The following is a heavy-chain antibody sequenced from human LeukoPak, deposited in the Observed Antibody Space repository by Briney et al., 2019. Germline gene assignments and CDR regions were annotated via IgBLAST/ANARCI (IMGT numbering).Heavy chain of an antibody. J-gene: IGHJ4*02. V-gene: IGHV4-38-2*01. Sequence: KPSETLSLTCAVSDYSISSAYYWGWIRQPPGKGLEWIGSIYHSGSTDYNPSLKSRVTISVDTSKNQFSLKLRSVTAADTAVYYCALEGLVGATHYFDYWGQGSLVTVSS. CDR2: IYHSGST. D-gene: IGHD1-26*01. CDR3: ALEGLVGATHYFDY. CDR1: DYSISSAYY.